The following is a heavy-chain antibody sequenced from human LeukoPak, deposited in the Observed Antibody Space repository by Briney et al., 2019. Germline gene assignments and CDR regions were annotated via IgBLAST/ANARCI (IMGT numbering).Heavy chain of an antibody. V-gene: IGHV4-4*07. D-gene: IGHD6-13*01. CDR2: IYTSGST. CDR3: ARLSGSSWCDYYYYYMDV. J-gene: IGHJ6*03. Sequence: EPSETLSLTCTVSGGCISSYYWSWIRQPAGKGLEWIGRIYTSGSTNYNPSLKSRVTMSVDTSKNQFSLKLSSVTAADTAVYYCARLSGSSWCDYYYYYMDVWGKGTTVTVSS. CDR1: GGCISSYY.